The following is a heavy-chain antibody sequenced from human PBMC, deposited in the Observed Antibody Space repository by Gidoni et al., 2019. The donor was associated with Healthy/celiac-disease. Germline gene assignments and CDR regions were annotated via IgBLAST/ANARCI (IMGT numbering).Heavy chain of an antibody. J-gene: IGHJ4*02. D-gene: IGHD2-2*01. Sequence: QVQLVDSGGGVVQPGRSLRLSCAAYGLPFRSFGMHWVRQAPCKVLEWVAVIGYDGSNKYYADSVKGRFTISRDNSKNTLYLQMNSLRAEDTAVYYCARDQYCSSTSCDAHLDYWGQGTLVTVSS. CDR3: ARDQYCSSTSCDAHLDY. CDR2: IGYDGSNK. CDR1: GLPFRSFG. V-gene: IGHV3-33*01.